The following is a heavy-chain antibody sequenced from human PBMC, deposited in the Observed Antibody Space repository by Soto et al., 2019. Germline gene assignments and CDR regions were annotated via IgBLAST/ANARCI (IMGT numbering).Heavy chain of an antibody. CDR1: GGSISSYY. D-gene: IGHD2-21*02. V-gene: IGHV4-59*01. J-gene: IGHJ2*01. CDR2: IYYSGST. CDR3: ARVGENCGGDCWYWYFDL. Sequence: SETLSLTCTVSGGSISSYYWSWIRQPPGKGLEWIGYIYYSGSTDYDPSLKSRVTISVDTSKNQFSLKLSSVTAADTAVYYCARVGENCGGDCWYWYFDLWGRGTLVTVSS.